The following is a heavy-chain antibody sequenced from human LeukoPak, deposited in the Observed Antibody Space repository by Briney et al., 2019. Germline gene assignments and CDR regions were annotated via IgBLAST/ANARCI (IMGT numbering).Heavy chain of an antibody. D-gene: IGHD6-13*01. CDR1: DDSITMYY. V-gene: IGHV4-59*01. J-gene: IGHJ6*03. Sequence: SETLSLTCSVSDDSITMYYWTWIRQPPGKGLEWIGHVDHTGSTNFNPSLNGRVSISRDTSKNLFSLSLRSVTAADTAVYFCARGRVSSSTWYSTYYYYFYMDVWGKGTTVTVSS. CDR2: VDHTGST. CDR3: ARGRVSSSTWYSTYYYYFYMDV.